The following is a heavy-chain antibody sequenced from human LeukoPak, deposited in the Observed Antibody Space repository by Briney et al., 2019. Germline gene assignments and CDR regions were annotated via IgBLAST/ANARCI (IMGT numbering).Heavy chain of an antibody. D-gene: IGHD1-26*01. CDR2: ISSGSSI. J-gene: IGHJ5*02. Sequence: GSLRLSCAASGFTFSNYNMNWVRQAPGKGLEWVSSISSGSSINYADSLKGRFTISRDNAKNSVYLQMNSLRAEDTAVYYCASAPLGSTRPWGQGTLVTVSS. CDR3: ASAPLGSTRP. CDR1: GFTFSNYN. V-gene: IGHV3-69-1*01.